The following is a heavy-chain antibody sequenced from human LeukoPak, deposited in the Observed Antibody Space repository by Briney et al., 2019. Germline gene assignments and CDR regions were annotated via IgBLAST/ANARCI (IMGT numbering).Heavy chain of an antibody. D-gene: IGHD5-18*01. CDR3: ARELWSYYFDY. CDR2: ISSSDSTI. CDR1: GFTFSSYE. V-gene: IGHV3-48*03. Sequence: GGSLRLSCAASGFTFSSYEMNWVRQAPGKGLEWVSYISSSDSTIYYADSVKGRFTISRDNAKNSLYLQMNSLRAEDTAVYYCARELWSYYFDYWGQGTLVTVSS. J-gene: IGHJ4*02.